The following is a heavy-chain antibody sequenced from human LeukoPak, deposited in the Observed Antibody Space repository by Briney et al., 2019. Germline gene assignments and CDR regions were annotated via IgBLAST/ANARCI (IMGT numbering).Heavy chain of an antibody. J-gene: IGHJ4*02. V-gene: IGHV3-30*04. CDR1: GFTFSSYA. CDR3: ARLYYDSSGYYYILDY. Sequence: GGSLRLSCAASGFTFSSYAMHWVRQAPGKGLEWVAVISYDGSNKYYADSVKGRFTISRDNSKNTLYLQMNSLRAEDTAVYYCARLYYDSSGYYYILDYWGQGTLVTVSS. D-gene: IGHD3-22*01. CDR2: ISYDGSNK.